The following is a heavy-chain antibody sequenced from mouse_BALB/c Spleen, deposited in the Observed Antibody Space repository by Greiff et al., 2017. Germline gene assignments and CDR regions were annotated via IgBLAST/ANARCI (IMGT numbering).Heavy chain of an antibody. CDR1: GDSITSGY. V-gene: IGHV3-8*02. CDR2: ISYSGST. J-gene: IGHJ1*01. D-gene: IGHD1-1*01. CDR3: ASHYYGSSYGYFDV. Sequence: VQLQQSGPSLVKTSQTLSLTCSVTGDSITSGYWNWIRKFPGNKLEYMGYISYSGSTYYNPSLKSRISITRDTSKNQYYLQLNSVTTEDTATYYCASHYYGSSYGYFDVWGAGTTVTVSS.